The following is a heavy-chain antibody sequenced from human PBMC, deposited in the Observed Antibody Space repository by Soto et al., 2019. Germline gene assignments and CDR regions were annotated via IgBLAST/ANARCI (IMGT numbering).Heavy chain of an antibody. CDR3: AREESGYVDY. J-gene: IGHJ4*02. D-gene: IGHD3-3*01. Sequence: PSETLSLTCTVSGGSISSYYWSWIRQPPGRGLEWIGYIYYSGGTNYNPSLKSRVTISVDTSKNQFSLKLSSVTAADTAVYYCAREESGYVDYWGQGTLVTVSS. V-gene: IGHV4-59*01. CDR1: GGSISSYY. CDR2: IYYSGGT.